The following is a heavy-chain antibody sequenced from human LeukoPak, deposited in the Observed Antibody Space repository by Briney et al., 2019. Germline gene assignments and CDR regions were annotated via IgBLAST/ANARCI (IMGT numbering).Heavy chain of an antibody. CDR2: ISSSSSYI. D-gene: IGHD5-18*01. CDR1: GFTFSSYS. V-gene: IGHV3-21*01. Sequence: GGSLRLSCAASGFTFSSYSMNWVRQAPGKGLEWVSSISSSSSYIYYADSVKGRFTISRDNAKNSLYLQMNSLRAEDTAVYYCARGRGYSYGPPDWYFDLWGRGTLVTVSS. J-gene: IGHJ2*01. CDR3: ARGRGYSYGPPDWYFDL.